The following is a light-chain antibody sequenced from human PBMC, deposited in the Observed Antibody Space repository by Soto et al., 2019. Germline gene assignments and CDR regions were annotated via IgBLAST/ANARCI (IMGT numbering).Light chain of an antibody. J-gene: IGKJ4*01. V-gene: IGKV4-1*01. CDR1: QSILYSSTNKNY. CDR3: QQYYSTPLT. CDR2: WAS. Sequence: DIVMTQSPDSLAVSLGERATINCKSSQSILYSSTNKNYLAWYQQKPGQPPELLIYWASTRESGVPDRFSGSGSATDFTLTITSLQAEDVAVYYCQQYYSTPLTFGGGTKVEIK.